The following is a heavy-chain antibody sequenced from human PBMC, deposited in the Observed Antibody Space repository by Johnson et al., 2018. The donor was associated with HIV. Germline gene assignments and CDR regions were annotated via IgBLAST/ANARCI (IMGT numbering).Heavy chain of an antibody. CDR2: YDGNNK. D-gene: IGHD5-18*01. J-gene: IGHJ3*02. CDR3: ARAPGYSRAFDI. V-gene: IGHV3-30*03. Sequence: YDGNNKQYVDSVKGRSTISRDTSKNTLYLRMNSLRTEDTAVYYCARAPGYSRAFDIWGQGTMVTVST.